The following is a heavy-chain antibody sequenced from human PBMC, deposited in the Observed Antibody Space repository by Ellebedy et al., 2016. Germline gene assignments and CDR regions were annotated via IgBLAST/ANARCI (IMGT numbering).Heavy chain of an antibody. D-gene: IGHD3-16*01. CDR3: ARERTVMGFDY. J-gene: IGHJ4*02. Sequence: SETLSLXXTVSGYSISSGYYWGWIRQPPGKGLEWIGSIYHSGSTYYNPSLKSRVTISVDTSKNQFSLKLSSVTAADTAVYYCARERTVMGFDYWGQGTLVTVSS. CDR2: IYHSGST. V-gene: IGHV4-38-2*02. CDR1: GYSISSGYY.